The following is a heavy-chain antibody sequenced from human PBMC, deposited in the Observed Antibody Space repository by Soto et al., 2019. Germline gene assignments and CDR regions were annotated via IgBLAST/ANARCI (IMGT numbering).Heavy chain of an antibody. CDR2: INHSGST. CDR3: ARGLGYCSSTSCSTSDY. V-gene: IGHV4-34*01. D-gene: IGHD2-2*01. CDR1: GGSFSGYY. J-gene: IGHJ4*02. Sequence: QVQLQQWGAGLLKPSETLSLTCAVYGGSFSGYYWSWIRQPPGKGLEWIGEINHSGSTNYNPSLKGRVTISVDTSKNQFSLKLSSVTAADTAVYYCARGLGYCSSTSCSTSDYWGQGTLVTVSS.